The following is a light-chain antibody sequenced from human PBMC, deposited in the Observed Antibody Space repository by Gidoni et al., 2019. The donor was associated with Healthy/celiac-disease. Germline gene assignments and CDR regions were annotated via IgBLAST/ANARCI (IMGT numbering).Light chain of an antibody. CDR2: KAS. J-gene: IGKJ2*01. CDR1: KSISSW. V-gene: IGKV1-5*03. CDR3: QQYNSYRYT. Sequence: DIQMTQSPSTLYASVGDRVTITCRASKSISSWLAWYQQKPGKAPKLLIYKASSLESGVPSRFSGSGSGTEFTLTISSLQPDDFATYYCQQYNSYRYTFGQGTKLEIK.